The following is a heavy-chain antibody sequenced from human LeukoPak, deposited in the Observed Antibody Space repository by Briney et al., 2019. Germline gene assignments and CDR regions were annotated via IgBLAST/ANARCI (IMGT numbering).Heavy chain of an antibody. V-gene: IGHV3-53*01. Sequence: GGSLRHSCAVSGFSVGGNYMSWVRLAPGRGLEWVSVTYSGGTTFYAGSVEGRFTISRDNSKNTLYLQMNSLTADDTAVYYCARGRETDSGGYVYYLDYWGQGTLVTVSS. D-gene: IGHD4-17*01. CDR3: ARGRETDSGGYVYYLDY. J-gene: IGHJ4*02. CDR1: GFSVGGNY. CDR2: TYSGGTT.